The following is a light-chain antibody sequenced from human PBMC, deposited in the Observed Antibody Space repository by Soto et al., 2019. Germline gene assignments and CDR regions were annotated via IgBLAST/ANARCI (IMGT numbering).Light chain of an antibody. J-gene: IGKJ3*01. Sequence: EIVMTQSPPTLSVSPGERATLSCRASQSVSSNLAWYQQKPGQAPRLLIYGASTRATGIPARVSGSGSGTEFTLTISRLGLEDSAVYYCQQYGVSPLTFGPGTKVEIK. V-gene: IGKV3-15*01. CDR2: GAS. CDR1: QSVSSN. CDR3: QQYGVSPLT.